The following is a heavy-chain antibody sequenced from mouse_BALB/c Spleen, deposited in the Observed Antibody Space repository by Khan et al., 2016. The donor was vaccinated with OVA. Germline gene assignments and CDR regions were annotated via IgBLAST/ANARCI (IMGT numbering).Heavy chain of an antibody. V-gene: IGHV3-8*02. CDR3: ARSYGSWTMDY. CDR2: VTYSGNT. Sequence: MQLEESGPSLVKPSQTLSLTCSVTRDSITRGFWNWIRQFPGNKFEYMGYVTYSGNTYYNPSLKSRISITRDTSKSQYYLPLNSVTTEDTATYFCARSYGSWTMDYWGQGTSVTVSS. D-gene: IGHD1-1*01. CDR1: RDSITRGF. J-gene: IGHJ4*01.